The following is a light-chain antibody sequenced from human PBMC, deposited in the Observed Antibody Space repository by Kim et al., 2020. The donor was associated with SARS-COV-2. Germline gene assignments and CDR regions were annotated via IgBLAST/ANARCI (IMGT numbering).Light chain of an antibody. CDR3: QVCDTGSDHVV. J-gene: IGLJ2*01. Sequence: APGATARIACGGDYIRVLGVHWYHQKPGQAPLLVIYYDTDRPSGIPERFSGSKSGNTATLTSSRVEAGDEADYYCQVCDTGSDHVVFGGGTQLTVL. CDR1: YIRVLG. V-gene: IGLV3-21*04. CDR2: YDT.